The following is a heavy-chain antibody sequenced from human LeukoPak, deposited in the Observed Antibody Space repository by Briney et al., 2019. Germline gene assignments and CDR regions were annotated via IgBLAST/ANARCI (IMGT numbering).Heavy chain of an antibody. V-gene: IGHV1-2*02. CDR3: ARAQRAVAGAALYFQH. CDR2: INPNSGGT. CDR1: GYTFTGYY. J-gene: IGHJ1*01. D-gene: IGHD6-19*01. Sequence: GASVKVSCKASGYTFTGYYMHWVRQAPGRGLEWMGWINPNSGGTNYAQKFQGRVTMTRDTSISTAYMELSRLRSDDTAVYYCARAQRAVAGAALYFQHWGQGTLLTVSS.